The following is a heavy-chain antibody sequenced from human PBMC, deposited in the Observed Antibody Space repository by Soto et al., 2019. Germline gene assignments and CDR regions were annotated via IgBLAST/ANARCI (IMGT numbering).Heavy chain of an antibody. CDR2: IIPIFGTA. J-gene: IGHJ3*02. CDR3: ARDRLHYYDSSGPDAFDI. Sequence: SVKVSCKAPGGTFSSYAISWVRQAPGQGLEWMGGIIPIFGTANYAQKFQGRVTITADKSTSTAYMELSSLRSEDTAVYYCARDRLHYYDSSGPDAFDIWGQGTMVTVSS. V-gene: IGHV1-69*06. D-gene: IGHD3-22*01. CDR1: GGTFSSYA.